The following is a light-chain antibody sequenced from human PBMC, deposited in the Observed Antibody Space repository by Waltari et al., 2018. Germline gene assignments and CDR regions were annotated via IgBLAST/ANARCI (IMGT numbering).Light chain of an antibody. CDR2: KTS. CDR3: LQYNTYPWT. CDR1: HSISDS. V-gene: IGKV1-5*03. J-gene: IGKJ1*01. Sequence: DIQMTQSPSTLSASVGDRVTITCRAGHSISDSLAWYQQKPGKAPKVLIYKTSSLDSGVPSRFSGSGSGTEFSLTISSLQPDDFATYYCLQYNTYPWTFGQGTKVEIK.